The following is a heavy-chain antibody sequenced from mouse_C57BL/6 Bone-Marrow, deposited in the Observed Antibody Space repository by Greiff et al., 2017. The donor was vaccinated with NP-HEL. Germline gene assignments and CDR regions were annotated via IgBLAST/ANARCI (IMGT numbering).Heavy chain of an antibody. Sequence: VQLQQSGAELVRPGASVKLSCTASGFTFKDAYMHGVKQRPEQGLGWIGWIDPENGDTEYASKFQGKATITADTSSNTAYLQLSSLTSEDTAVYYCTTFAYWGQGTLVTVSA. CDR2: IDPENGDT. CDR3: TTFAY. J-gene: IGHJ3*01. V-gene: IGHV14-4*01. CDR1: GFTFKDAY.